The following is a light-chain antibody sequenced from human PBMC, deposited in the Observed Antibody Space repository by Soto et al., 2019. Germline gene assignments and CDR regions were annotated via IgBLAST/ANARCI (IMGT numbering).Light chain of an antibody. V-gene: IGKV3-15*01. CDR2: GAS. J-gene: IGKJ1*01. CDR1: QSVSSN. CDR3: QQYNNWPPWT. Sequence: EIVMTQSPATLSVSPGERANLSCRGSQSVSSNLAWYQQKPGQAPRLLIYGASNRATGIPARFSGSGSGTECTLTISSLQSEDFAVYYWQQYNNWPPWTFGQGTKVEIK.